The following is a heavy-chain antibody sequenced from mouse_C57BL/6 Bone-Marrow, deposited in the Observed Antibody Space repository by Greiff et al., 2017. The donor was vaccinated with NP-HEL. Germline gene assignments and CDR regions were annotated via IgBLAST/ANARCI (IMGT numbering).Heavy chain of an antibody. V-gene: IGHV2-5*01. CDR1: GFSLTSYG. J-gene: IGHJ3*01. Sequence: VKVEESGPGLVQPSQSLSITCTVSGFSLTSYGVHWVRQSPGKGLEWLGVIWRGGSTDYNAAFMSRLSITKDNSKSQVFFKMNSLQADDTAIYYCAKGLLSFAYWGQGTLVTVSA. D-gene: IGHD2-3*01. CDR2: IWRGGST. CDR3: AKGLLSFAY.